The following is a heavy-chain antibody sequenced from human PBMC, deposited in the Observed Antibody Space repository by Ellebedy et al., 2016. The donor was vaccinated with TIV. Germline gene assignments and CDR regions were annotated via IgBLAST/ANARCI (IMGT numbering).Heavy chain of an antibody. CDR1: DGSISSYY. V-gene: IGHV4-59*01. J-gene: IGHJ4*02. CDR2: VFHTGST. D-gene: IGHD1-26*01. Sequence: SETLSLTXTVSDGSISSYYWHWIRQPPGKGLEWFGFVFHTGSTSYNPSLKSRVTISIDTSKNQFSLRLSSVTAADTAIYYCAREYSSFEYWGQGTVVTVSS. CDR3: AREYSSFEY.